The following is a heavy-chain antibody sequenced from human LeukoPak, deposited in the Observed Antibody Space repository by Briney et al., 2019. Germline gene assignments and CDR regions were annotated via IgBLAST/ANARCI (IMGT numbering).Heavy chain of an antibody. J-gene: IGHJ4*02. D-gene: IGHD2/OR15-2a*01. CDR2: INNDGSWT. V-gene: IGHV3-74*01. Sequence: GGSLRLSCAASGNYWMHWVRQVPGKGLVWVSHINNDGSWTSYADSVKGRFTISKDNAKNTVYLQMNSLRAEDTAVYYCVSFYETYWGRGTLVTVSS. CDR3: VSFYETY. CDR1: GNYW.